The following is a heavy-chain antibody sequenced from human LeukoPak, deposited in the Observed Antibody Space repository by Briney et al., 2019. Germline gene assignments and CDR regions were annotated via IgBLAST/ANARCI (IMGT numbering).Heavy chain of an antibody. J-gene: IGHJ4*02. V-gene: IGHV3-23*01. D-gene: IGHD6-6*01. CDR1: GFTFSSYA. CDR2: ISGSGGNT. CDR3: AKHDPARSLVARRYFDH. Sequence: GGSLRLSCAASGFTFSSYAMRWVRQAPGKGLEWVSAISGSGGNTYYADSVKGRFTISRDNSKNTLYLQMNSLTAEDTAVYFCAKHDPARSLVARRYFDHWGQGTLVTVSS.